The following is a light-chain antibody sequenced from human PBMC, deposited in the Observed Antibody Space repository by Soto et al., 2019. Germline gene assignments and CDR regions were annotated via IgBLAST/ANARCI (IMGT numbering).Light chain of an antibody. CDR2: GAS. CDR1: QSVSNN. Sequence: EIVLTQSPGTLSLSPGERATLSCRASQSVSNNYLAWYQQKPGQAPRLLIFGASKRATGIPARFSGSGSETEFTLTISSLQSEDFAVYYCQQYNNWPLTFGQGTKVDIK. J-gene: IGKJ1*01. V-gene: IGKV3D-15*01. CDR3: QQYNNWPLT.